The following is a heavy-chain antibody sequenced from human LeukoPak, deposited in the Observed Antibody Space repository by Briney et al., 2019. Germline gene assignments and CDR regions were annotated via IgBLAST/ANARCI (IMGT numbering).Heavy chain of an antibody. CDR1: GGSISSSNW. CDR2: IYHSGST. V-gene: IGHV4-4*02. D-gene: IGHD3-10*01. J-gene: IGHJ3*02. Sequence: PSGTLSLTCAVSGGSISSSNWWSWVRQPPGKGLEWIGEIYHSGSTNYNPSLKSRVTISVDTSKNQFSLKLSSVTAADTAVYYCARQNMVRGGGQAFDIWGQGAMVTVSS. CDR3: ARQNMVRGGGQAFDI.